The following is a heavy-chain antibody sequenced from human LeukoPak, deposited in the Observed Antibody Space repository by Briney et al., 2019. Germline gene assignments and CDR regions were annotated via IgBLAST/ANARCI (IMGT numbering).Heavy chain of an antibody. CDR1: GFTFSSYS. Sequence: GGSLRLSCAASGFTFSSYSMNWVRQAPGKGLEWVSSISSSSGYIYYADSVKGRFTISRDNAKNTLYLQMNSLRAEDTAVYYCARDNVDTVLDYWGQGTLVTVSS. CDR3: ARDNVDTVLDY. CDR2: ISSSSGYI. V-gene: IGHV3-21*01. D-gene: IGHD5-18*01. J-gene: IGHJ4*02.